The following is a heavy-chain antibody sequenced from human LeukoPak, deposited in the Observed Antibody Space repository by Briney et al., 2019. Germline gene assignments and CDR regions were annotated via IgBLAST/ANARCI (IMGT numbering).Heavy chain of an antibody. D-gene: IGHD3-10*01. V-gene: IGHV3-9*03. CDR2: ISWSSGSI. CDR3: AKGAYGSGSYYLFDY. J-gene: IGHJ4*02. Sequence: GRSLRLSCAASGFTFDDYAMHWVRQAPGKGLEWVSGISWSSGSIGYADSVKGRFTISRDNAKNSLYLQMNSLRAEDMALYYCAKGAYGSGSYYLFDYWGQGTLVTVSS. CDR1: GFTFDDYA.